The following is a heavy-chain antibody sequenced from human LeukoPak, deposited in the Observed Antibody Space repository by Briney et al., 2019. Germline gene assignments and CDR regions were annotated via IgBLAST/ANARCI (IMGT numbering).Heavy chain of an antibody. D-gene: IGHD2-8*01. CDR1: GFILNDYG. V-gene: IGHV3-33*01. Sequence: GGSLRLSCAASGFILNDYGMHWVRQAPGKGLEWVADIWFDKNQHFADSVKGRFAISRDNSKNTVYLQINSLRAEDTAVYYCARDHHCVNGVCHSPPGMDVWGQGTTVTVSS. J-gene: IGHJ6*02. CDR3: ARDHHCVNGVCHSPPGMDV. CDR2: IWFDKNQ.